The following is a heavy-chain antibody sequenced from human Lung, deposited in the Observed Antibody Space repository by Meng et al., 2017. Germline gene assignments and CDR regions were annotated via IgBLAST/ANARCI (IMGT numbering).Heavy chain of an antibody. Sequence: QGQLQQVGPGLLKPSETLSLPCVVSGGSFSDYYWSWIRQPPGKGLEWIGEINHSGSTNYNPSLESRATISVDTSQNNLSLKLSSVTAADSAVYYCARGPTTMAHDFDYWGQGTLVTVSS. CDR2: INHSGST. CDR3: ARGPTTMAHDFDY. CDR1: GGSFSDYY. D-gene: IGHD4-11*01. J-gene: IGHJ4*02. V-gene: IGHV4-34*01.